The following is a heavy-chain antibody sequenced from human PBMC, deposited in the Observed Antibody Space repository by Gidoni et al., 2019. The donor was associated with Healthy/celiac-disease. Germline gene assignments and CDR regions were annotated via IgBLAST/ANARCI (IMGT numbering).Heavy chain of an antibody. D-gene: IGHD5-12*01. J-gene: IGHJ4*02. Sequence: QVQLVESGGGVVQPGRSLRLSCAASGFTFSSYAMHWVRQAPGKGLEWVAVISYDGSNKYYADSVKGRFTISRDNSKNTLYLQMNSLRAEDTAVYYCARGIYSGYDYVYWGQGTLVTVSS. CDR3: ARGIYSGYDYVY. CDR2: ISYDGSNK. V-gene: IGHV3-30-3*01. CDR1: GFTFSSYA.